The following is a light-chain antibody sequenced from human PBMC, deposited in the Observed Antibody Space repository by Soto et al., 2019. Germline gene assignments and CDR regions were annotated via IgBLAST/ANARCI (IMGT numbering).Light chain of an antibody. CDR2: KAS. Sequence: DIQMTQSPSTLSASVGDTVTITCRASPSISTWLAWYHQKPGKVPKLLIYKASSLQSSVPSRFVGIGSWPEFSRTIGSLQPDEFATYYCHQYYFYSRTFGQGTNVEIK. V-gene: IGKV1-5*03. CDR3: HQYYFYSRT. CDR1: PSISTW. J-gene: IGKJ1*01.